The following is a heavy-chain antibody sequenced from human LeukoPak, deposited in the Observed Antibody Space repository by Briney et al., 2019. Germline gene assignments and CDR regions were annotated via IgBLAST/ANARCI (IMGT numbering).Heavy chain of an antibody. CDR3: AGGYSSGLVVG. CDR2: INHSGST. J-gene: IGHJ4*02. Sequence: SETLSLTCAVYGGSFSGYYWSWIRQPPGKGLEWIGEINHSGSTNYNPSLKSRVTISVDTSKNQFSLKLSSVTAADTAVYYCAGGYSSGLVVGWGQGTLVTVSS. V-gene: IGHV4-34*01. CDR1: GGSFSGYY. D-gene: IGHD6-25*01.